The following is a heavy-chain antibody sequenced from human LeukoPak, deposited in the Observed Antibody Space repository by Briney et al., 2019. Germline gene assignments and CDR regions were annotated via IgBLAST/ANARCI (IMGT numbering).Heavy chain of an antibody. J-gene: IGHJ1*01. CDR3: ARGEYYYDGGY. D-gene: IGHD3-22*01. CDR1: GLTVSSNY. Sequence: PGGSLRLSCAASGLTVSSNYMSWLRQAPGKGLEWVANIKQDGSEKYYVDSVKGRFTISRDNAKNSLYLQMNSLRVEDTAVYYCARGEYYYDGGYWGQGTLVTVSS. CDR2: IKQDGSEK. V-gene: IGHV3-7*04.